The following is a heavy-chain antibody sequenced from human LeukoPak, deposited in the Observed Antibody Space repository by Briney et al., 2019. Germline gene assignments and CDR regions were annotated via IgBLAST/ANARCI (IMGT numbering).Heavy chain of an antibody. V-gene: IGHV4-39*01. D-gene: IGHD5-24*01. CDR1: GGSISSSSYY. Sequence: SETLSLTCTVSGGSISSSSYYWGWIRQPPGKGLEWIGSIYYSGSPYYNPSLKSRVTISVDTSKNQFSLKLSSVTAADTAVYYCARVGGRWLQLSAFDIWGQGTMVTVSS. CDR2: IYYSGSP. CDR3: ARVGGRWLQLSAFDI. J-gene: IGHJ3*02.